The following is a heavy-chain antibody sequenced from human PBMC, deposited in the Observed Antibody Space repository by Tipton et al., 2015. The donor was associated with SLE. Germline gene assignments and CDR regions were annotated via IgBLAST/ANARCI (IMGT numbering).Heavy chain of an antibody. CDR1: GYSFISYW. CDR3: ARPPGVVVTTGGAFDI. D-gene: IGHD3-22*01. Sequence: QLVQSGAEVKKPGESLKISCKGSGYSFISYWIGWVRQVPGKGLEWMGIIYPGDSDTRYSPSFQGQVTISADKSISTAYLQWSSLKASDTAMYYCARPPGVVVTTGGAFDIWGQGTMVTVSS. V-gene: IGHV5-51*03. J-gene: IGHJ3*02. CDR2: IYPGDSDT.